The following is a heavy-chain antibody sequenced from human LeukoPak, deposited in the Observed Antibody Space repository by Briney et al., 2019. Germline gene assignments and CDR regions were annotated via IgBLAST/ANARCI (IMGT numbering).Heavy chain of an antibody. V-gene: IGHV3-53*01. J-gene: IGHJ4*02. CDR3: ARDLWGLSF. CDR2: IYTGGTT. Sequence: PGGSLTLSCAASGFTFSNAWMSWVRQAPGKGLEWVSVIYTGGTTYYAASVKARFTFSRDNSKNMLYLQMNSLRAEDTAVYYCARDLWGLSFWGQGTLVTVSS. D-gene: IGHD2-21*01. CDR1: GFTFSNAW.